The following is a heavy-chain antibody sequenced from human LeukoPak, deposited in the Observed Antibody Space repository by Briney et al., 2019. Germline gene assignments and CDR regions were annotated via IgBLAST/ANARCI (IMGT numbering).Heavy chain of an antibody. Sequence: SVKVSCKASGGTFSSYAISWVRQAPGQGLEWMGGIIPIFGTANYAQKFQGRVTITADESTSTAYMELSSLRSEDTAVYYCARDLRYSSGWSASGMDVWGKGTTVTISS. CDR3: ARDLRYSSGWSASGMDV. J-gene: IGHJ6*03. CDR2: IIPIFGTA. D-gene: IGHD6-19*01. V-gene: IGHV1-69*13. CDR1: GGTFSSYA.